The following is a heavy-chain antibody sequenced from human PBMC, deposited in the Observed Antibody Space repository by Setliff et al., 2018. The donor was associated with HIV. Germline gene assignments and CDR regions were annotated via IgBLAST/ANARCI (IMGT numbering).Heavy chain of an antibody. V-gene: IGHV3-23*01. Sequence: GGSLRLSCTASGFPFRDHYMDWVRQPPGRGLERVSAISATTGDTYYAYSVKGRFTISRDNSKNTLYLQMNSLRVDDTAVYYCARGTMYDSRGYHSNYFNSWGQGTPVTVSS. J-gene: IGHJ4*02. CDR2: ISATTGDT. D-gene: IGHD3-22*01. CDR1: GFPFRDHY. CDR3: ARGTMYDSRGYHSNYFNS.